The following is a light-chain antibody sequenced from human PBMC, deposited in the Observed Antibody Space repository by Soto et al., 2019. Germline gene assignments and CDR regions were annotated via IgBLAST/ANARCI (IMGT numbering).Light chain of an antibody. J-gene: IGLJ1*01. V-gene: IGLV2-14*01. CDR2: DVS. Sequence: QSVLTQPASLSGSPGQSITISCTGTSSDVGGYNYVSWYQQHPGKAPKLMIYDVSNRPSGVSNRFSGSKSGNTASLTISGLQAEAEADYYCSSYTSSGTLDYVFGTGTKATVL. CDR1: SSDVGGYNY. CDR3: SSYTSSGTLDYV.